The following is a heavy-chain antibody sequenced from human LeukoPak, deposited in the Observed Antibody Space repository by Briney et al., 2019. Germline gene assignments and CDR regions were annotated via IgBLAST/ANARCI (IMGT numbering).Heavy chain of an antibody. Sequence: SETLSLTCTVSGYSISNNFYWAWIRQSPGKGLEWIVSINHSWSTYYNPSLKSRVTISVDTSKNQFSLKLSSVTAADTAVYYCARCSVVWFGELNYANRWFDPWGQGTLVTVSS. CDR3: ARCSVVWFGELNYANRWFDP. CDR2: INHSWST. V-gene: IGHV4-38-2*02. CDR1: GYSISNNFY. J-gene: IGHJ5*02. D-gene: IGHD3-10*01.